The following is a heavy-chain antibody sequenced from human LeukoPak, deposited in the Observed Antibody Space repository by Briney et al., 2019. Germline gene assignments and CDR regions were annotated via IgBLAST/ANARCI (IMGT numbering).Heavy chain of an antibody. CDR2: IYYSGST. J-gene: IGHJ3*02. CDR3: ARRSELRYSQHDAFDI. V-gene: IGHV4-39*01. CDR1: GGSITTSSYY. Sequence: SETLSLTCTVSGGSITTSSYYWAWIRQPPGKGLEWIGSIYYSGSTYYNPSLKSRVTISVDTSKNQFSLKLSSVTAADTAVYYCARRSELRYSQHDAFDIWGQGTMVTVSS. D-gene: IGHD3-9*01.